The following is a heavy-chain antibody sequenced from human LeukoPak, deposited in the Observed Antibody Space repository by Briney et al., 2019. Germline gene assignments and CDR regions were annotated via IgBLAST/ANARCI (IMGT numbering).Heavy chain of an antibody. CDR2: IYYSGST. D-gene: IGHD5-18*01. V-gene: IGHV4-30-4*01. CDR1: GGSISSGDYY. CDR3: AKASVDTAMVYY. J-gene: IGHJ4*02. Sequence: PSETLSLTCTVSGGSISSGDYYWRWIRQPPGKGLEWIGYIYYSGSTYYNPSLKSRVTTSVDTSKNQFSLKLSSVTAADTAVYYCAKASVDTAMVYYWGQGTLVTVSS.